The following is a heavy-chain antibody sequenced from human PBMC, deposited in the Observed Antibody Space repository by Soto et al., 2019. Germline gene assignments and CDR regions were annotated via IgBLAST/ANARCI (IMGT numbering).Heavy chain of an antibody. CDR3: AKNSPIAVAGPGY. D-gene: IGHD6-19*01. Sequence: GGSLRLSCAASGFTFSSYAMSWVRQAPGKGLEWVANIKQDGSEKYYVDSVKGRFTISRDNAKNSLYLQMNSLRAEDTALYYCAKNSPIAVAGPGYWGQGTPVTVSS. CDR2: IKQDGSEK. J-gene: IGHJ4*02. CDR1: GFTFSSYA. V-gene: IGHV3-7*01.